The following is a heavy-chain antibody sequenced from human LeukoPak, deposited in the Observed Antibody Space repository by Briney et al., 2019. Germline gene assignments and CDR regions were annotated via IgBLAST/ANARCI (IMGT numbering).Heavy chain of an antibody. CDR2: ISSSSSYI. Sequence: GGSLRLSCTSSGFTFSDYTMSWFRQAPGKGLEWVSSISSSSSYIYYADSVKGRFTISRDNAKNSLYLQMNSLRAEDTAVYYCARHYSSSWYGDWFDPWGQGTLVTVSS. V-gene: IGHV3-21*01. CDR3: ARHYSSSWYGDWFDP. CDR1: GFTFSDYT. D-gene: IGHD6-13*01. J-gene: IGHJ5*02.